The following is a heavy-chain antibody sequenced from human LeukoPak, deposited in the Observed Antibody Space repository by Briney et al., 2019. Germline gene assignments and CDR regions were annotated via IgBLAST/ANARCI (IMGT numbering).Heavy chain of an antibody. CDR2: SNPKSGGT. CDR1: GYTFTDYY. CDR3: ARDFDTSGYYAGH. J-gene: IGHJ4*02. Sequence: VASVKVSCKASGYTFTDYYVHWVRQAPGQGFEWMGWSNPKSGGTNYAQRFQGRVTMTRDTSINTVYMELRRLRVDDTAVYYCARDFDTSGYYAGHWGQGTLVTVSS. D-gene: IGHD3-22*01. V-gene: IGHV1-2*02.